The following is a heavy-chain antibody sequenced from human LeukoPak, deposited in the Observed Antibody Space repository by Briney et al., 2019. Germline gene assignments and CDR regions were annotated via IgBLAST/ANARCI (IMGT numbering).Heavy chain of an antibody. J-gene: IGHJ3*02. CDR2: ISAYNGNT. Sequence: GASVTVSFMASGYTFTSYGISWVRQAPGQGLEWMGWISAYNGNTNYAQKLQGRVTMTTDTSTSTAYMELRSLRSDDTAVYYCARDTLVVVVPAYDAFDIWGQGTMVTVSS. CDR3: ARDTLVVVVPAYDAFDI. D-gene: IGHD2-2*01. V-gene: IGHV1-18*01. CDR1: GYTFTSYG.